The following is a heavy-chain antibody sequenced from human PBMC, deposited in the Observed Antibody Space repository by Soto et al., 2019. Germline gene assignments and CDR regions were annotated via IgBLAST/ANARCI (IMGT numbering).Heavy chain of an antibody. CDR3: ARMREGYCSGGSCYGYYFDY. CDR2: IDWDDDK. D-gene: IGHD2-15*01. CDR1: GLSLSTSGMC. Sequence: SGPTLVNPTQTLTLTCTFSGLSLSTSGMCVSWIRQHPGKALEWLALIDWDDDKYYRTALKTRLTISKDTPKNQVVLTMTTMDPVDTAKYYCARMREGYCSGGSCYGYYFDYWG. J-gene: IGHJ4*01. V-gene: IGHV2-70*01.